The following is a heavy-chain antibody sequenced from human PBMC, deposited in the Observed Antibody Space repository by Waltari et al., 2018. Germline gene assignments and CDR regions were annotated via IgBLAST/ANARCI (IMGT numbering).Heavy chain of an antibody. V-gene: IGHV1-2*02. D-gene: IGHD3-10*01. CDR2: INPNIGGR. Sequence: QVQLVQSGAEVKKPGASVKVSCKASGYTFTGYYMHWVRQAPGQGVEGMGWINPNIGGRSYARKFQGRGTMTRDTSISTAYMELSMLRSDDTAMYYCARLTYYYGSGSYPNALDIWGQGTMVTVSS. CDR1: GYTFTGYY. CDR3: ARLTYYYGSGSYPNALDI. J-gene: IGHJ3*02.